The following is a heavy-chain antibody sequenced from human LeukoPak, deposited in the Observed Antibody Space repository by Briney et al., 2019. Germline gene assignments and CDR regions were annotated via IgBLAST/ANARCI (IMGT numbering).Heavy chain of an antibody. CDR2: ISWNSGSI. CDR3: AKVSGYSYGENDY. Sequence: GRSLRLSCAASGFTFDDYAMHWVRQAPGKGLEWVSDISWNSGSIGYADSVKGRFTISRDNAKNSLYLQMNSLRAEDTALYYCAKVSGYSYGENDYWGQGTLVTVSS. CDR1: GFTFDDYA. J-gene: IGHJ4*02. V-gene: IGHV3-9*01. D-gene: IGHD5-18*01.